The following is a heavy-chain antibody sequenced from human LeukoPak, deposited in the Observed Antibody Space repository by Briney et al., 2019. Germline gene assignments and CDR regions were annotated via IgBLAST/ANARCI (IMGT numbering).Heavy chain of an antibody. V-gene: IGHV4-39*07. CDR2: IYYSGST. CDR1: GGSISSSSYY. D-gene: IGHD3-9*01. CDR3: ARGESDVLRYFDWLPNLAHPRYYYYGMDV. Sequence: SETLSLTCTVSGGSISSSSYYWGWIRQPPGKGLEWIGSIYYSGSTNYNPSLKSRVTISVDTSKNQFSLKLSSVTAADTAVYYCARGESDVLRYFDWLPNLAHPRYYYYGMDVWGQGTTVTVSS. J-gene: IGHJ6*02.